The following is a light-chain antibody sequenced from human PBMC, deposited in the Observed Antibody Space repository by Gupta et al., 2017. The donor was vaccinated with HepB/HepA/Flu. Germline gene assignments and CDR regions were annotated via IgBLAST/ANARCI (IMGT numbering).Light chain of an antibody. CDR3: QQLNSYPIT. V-gene: IGKV1-9*01. CDR1: QDINSY. J-gene: IGKJ5*01. Sequence: DLQLTQSPSFLSASVGDRVTITCRASQDINSYLIWYQQKPGKAPNLLIYSASTLQGGVPSRFSGSGSGTEFTLTISSLQPEDFATYYCQQLNSYPITFGQGTRLDIK. CDR2: SAS.